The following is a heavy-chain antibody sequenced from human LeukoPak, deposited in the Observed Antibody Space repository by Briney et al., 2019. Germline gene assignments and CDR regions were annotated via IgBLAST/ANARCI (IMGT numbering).Heavy chain of an antibody. D-gene: IGHD4-17*01. CDR1: GGTFSSYA. Sequence: GASVKVSCKASGGTFSSYAISWVRQAPGQGLEWMGGIIPIFGTANYAQKFQGRVTITTDESTSTAYMELSSLRSEDTAVYYCARDPTTVTKGLDIWGQGTMVTVSS. CDR3: ARDPTTVTKGLDI. CDR2: IIPIFGTA. J-gene: IGHJ3*02. V-gene: IGHV1-69*05.